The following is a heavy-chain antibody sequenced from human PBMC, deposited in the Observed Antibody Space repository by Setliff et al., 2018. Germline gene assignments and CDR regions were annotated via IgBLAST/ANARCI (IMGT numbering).Heavy chain of an antibody. J-gene: IGHJ4*02. CDR1: GYSISSGYY. CDR3: ARVKVVGADFDY. D-gene: IGHD1-26*01. V-gene: IGHV4-38-2*01. Sequence: KPSETLSLTCAVSGYSISSGYYWGWIRQPPGKGLEWIGSIYHSGSTYYNPSLKSRVTISVDTSKNQFSLKLSSVTAADTAVYYCARVKVVGADFDYWGQGTLVTVSS. CDR2: IYHSGST.